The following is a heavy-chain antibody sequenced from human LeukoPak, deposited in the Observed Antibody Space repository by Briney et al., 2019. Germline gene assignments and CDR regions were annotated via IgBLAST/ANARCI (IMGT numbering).Heavy chain of an antibody. CDR3: ARDRSSGNQAVAGISDY. CDR1: GFTFDDYG. Sequence: GGSLRLSCAASGFTFDDYGMSWVRQAPGKGLEWVSGINWNGGSTGYADSVKGRFTISRDSAKNSLYLQMNSLRAEDTALYHCARDRSSGNQAVAGISDYWGQGTLVTVSS. D-gene: IGHD6-19*01. V-gene: IGHV3-20*01. J-gene: IGHJ4*02. CDR2: INWNGGST.